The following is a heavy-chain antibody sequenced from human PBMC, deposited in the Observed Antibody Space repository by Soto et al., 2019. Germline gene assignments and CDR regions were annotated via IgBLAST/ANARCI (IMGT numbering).Heavy chain of an antibody. CDR2: IKQDGSEK. CDR3: ARVTTVTTLRYYYYGMDV. V-gene: IGHV3-7*01. Sequence: GGSLRLSCAASGFTFSSYWMSWVRQAPGKGLEWVANIKQDGSEKYYVDSVKGRFTISRDNAKNSLYLQMNSLRAEDTAVYYCARVTTVTTLRYYYYGMDVWGQRTTVTVSS. J-gene: IGHJ6*02. CDR1: GFTFSSYW. D-gene: IGHD4-17*01.